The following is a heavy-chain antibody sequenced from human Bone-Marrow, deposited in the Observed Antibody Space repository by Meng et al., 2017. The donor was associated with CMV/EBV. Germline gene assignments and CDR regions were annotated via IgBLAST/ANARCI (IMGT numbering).Heavy chain of an antibody. CDR2: IIPILGIA. J-gene: IGHJ4*02. D-gene: IGHD6-13*01. CDR1: GGTFSSYA. Sequence: SVTVSCKASGGTFSSYAISWVRQAPGQGLEWMGGIIPILGIANYAQKFQGRVTITADKSTSTAYMELSSLRSEDTAVYYCAHVSSSQYYFDYWGQGTLVTVSS. CDR3: AHVSSSQYYFDY. V-gene: IGHV1-69*10.